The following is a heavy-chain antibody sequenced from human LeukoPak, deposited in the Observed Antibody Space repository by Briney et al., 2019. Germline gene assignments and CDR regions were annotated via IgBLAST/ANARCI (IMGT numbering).Heavy chain of an antibody. J-gene: IGHJ4*02. V-gene: IGHV4-59*01. CDR3: ARFGGYSYGFVPGFDY. CDR1: GGSLSSYY. D-gene: IGHD5-18*01. CDR2: MYYSGST. Sequence: PPETLSLTCTVSGGSLSSYYWSWIRQPPGKGLEWIGFMYYSGSTNYNPSLKSRVTISLEESQSQFSLTLRSVTAADTAVYYCARFGGYSYGFVPGFDYWGQGILVTVSS.